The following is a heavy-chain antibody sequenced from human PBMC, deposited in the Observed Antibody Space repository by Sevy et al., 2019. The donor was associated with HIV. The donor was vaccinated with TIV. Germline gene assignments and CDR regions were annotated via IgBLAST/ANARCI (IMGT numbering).Heavy chain of an antibody. J-gene: IGHJ4*02. D-gene: IGHD2-8*01. CDR2: ISSSSTYI. CDR1: GFTFSLYN. V-gene: IGHV3-21*01. Sequence: GGSLRLSCAASGFTFSLYNMNWVRQAPGKGLEWISFISSSSTYIYYRESVKGRFTISRDNAKKSVYLQMNSLRVEDXXXXXXXXXXXXGVCYSYWGQGTLVTVSS. CDR3: XXXXXXGVCYSY.